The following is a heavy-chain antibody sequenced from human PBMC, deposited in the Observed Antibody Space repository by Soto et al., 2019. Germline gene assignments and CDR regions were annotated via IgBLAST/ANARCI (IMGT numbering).Heavy chain of an antibody. CDR2: ISDDGSRT. CDR1: GVTFSSYG. CDR3: AKELLIVGSAQVDY. D-gene: IGHD1-26*01. V-gene: IGHV3-30*18. J-gene: IGHJ4*02. Sequence: GGALRVSCAASGVTFSSYGIHWVRQAPCKGLDWVGVISDDGSRTYYAESVKGRFIISRDNSKNMLYLEMNSLRPEDTALYYCAKELLIVGSAQVDYWGQGTLVTVSS.